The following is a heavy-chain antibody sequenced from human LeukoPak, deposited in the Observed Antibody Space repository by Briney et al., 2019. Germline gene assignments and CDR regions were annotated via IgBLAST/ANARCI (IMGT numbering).Heavy chain of an antibody. J-gene: IGHJ6*03. CDR1: RGTFSSYA. CDR3: ARERGDLWFGELVYYMDV. Sequence: SVKVSCQASRGTFSSYAISWVRQAPGQGLEWMGGIIPIFGTANYAQKFQGRVTITADKSTSTAYMELSSLRSEDTAVYYCARERGDLWFGELVYYMDVWGKGTTVTVSS. D-gene: IGHD3-10*01. V-gene: IGHV1-69*06. CDR2: IIPIFGTA.